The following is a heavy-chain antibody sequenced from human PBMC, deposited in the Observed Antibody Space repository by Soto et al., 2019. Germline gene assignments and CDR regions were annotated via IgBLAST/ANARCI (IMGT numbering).Heavy chain of an antibody. CDR3: ARPLVAPVAGPYYSSMDV. V-gene: IGHV3-33*01. CDR1: GFTFSTYG. J-gene: IGHJ6*02. D-gene: IGHD6-19*01. Sequence: QMHLVESGGGVVQPGRSLRLSCAASGFTFSTYGFNWVRQAPGKGLEWVAVIWYDGTTKYYADSVKGRFTISRDNSKDTLYLQMNSLTAEDTAVYYCARPLVAPVAGPYYSSMDVWGQWTTVTVSS. CDR2: IWYDGTTK.